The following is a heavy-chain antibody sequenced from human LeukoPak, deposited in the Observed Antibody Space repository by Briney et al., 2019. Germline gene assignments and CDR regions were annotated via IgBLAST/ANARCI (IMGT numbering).Heavy chain of an antibody. J-gene: IGHJ4*01. CDR3: AGGRGSGWYY. Sequence: PETLSLTCAVYGASFSGYYLSWTRQPPGKGLGWIGESNYSGSTNYNPSLKSRVTISVDTSKNQLSLKVTSVTTADPAVYYCAGGRGSGWYYWGHGTLVTVSS. CDR1: GASFSGYY. CDR2: SNYSGST. V-gene: IGHV4-34*01. D-gene: IGHD6-19*01.